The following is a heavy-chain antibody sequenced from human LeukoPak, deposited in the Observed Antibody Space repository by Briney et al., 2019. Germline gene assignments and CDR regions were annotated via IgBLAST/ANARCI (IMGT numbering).Heavy chain of an antibody. CDR2: IYYSGST. Sequence: SETLSLTCTVSGGPISSGGYYWSWIRQHPGKGLEWIGYIYYSGSTYYNPSLKSRVTISVDTSKNQFSLKLSSVTAADTAVYYCARAGGVVAHPHFDYWGQGTLVTVSS. V-gene: IGHV4-31*03. D-gene: IGHD3-16*01. CDR3: ARAGGVVAHPHFDY. J-gene: IGHJ4*02. CDR1: GGPISSGGYY.